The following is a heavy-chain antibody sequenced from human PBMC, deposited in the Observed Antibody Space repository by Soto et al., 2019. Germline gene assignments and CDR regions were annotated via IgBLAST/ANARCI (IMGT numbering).Heavy chain of an antibody. J-gene: IGHJ6*02. CDR3: ARREAYSRGGYYGMDV. Sequence: SVKVSCKASGGTFSSYAISWVRQAPGQGLEWMGGIIPIFGTANYAQKFQGRVTITADESTSTAYMELSSLRSEDTAVYYCARREAYSRGGYYGMDVWGQGTTVTVSS. CDR1: GGTFSSYA. V-gene: IGHV1-69*13. CDR2: IIPIFGTA. D-gene: IGHD6-19*01.